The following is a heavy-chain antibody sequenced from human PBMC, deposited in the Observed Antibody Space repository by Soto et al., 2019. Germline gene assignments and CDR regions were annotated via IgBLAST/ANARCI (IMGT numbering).Heavy chain of an antibody. J-gene: IGHJ6*02. V-gene: IGHV3-30-3*01. CDR3: ARGDQYDILHRYYAMGV. CDR1: GFTFNKFD. D-gene: IGHD1-26*01. CDR2: IAYDGINK. Sequence: QVQLVESGGGVVQPGTSLRLSCVASGFTFNKFDMHWIRQTPDKRLQWVAFIAYDGINKYYTGSVKGRFSVSRDNSKNTVSLQMNNLGLEDTATYFCARGDQYDILHRYYAMGVWGPGTTVTISS.